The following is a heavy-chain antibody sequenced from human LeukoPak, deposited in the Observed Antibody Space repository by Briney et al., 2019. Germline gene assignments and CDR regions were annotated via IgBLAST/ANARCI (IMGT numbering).Heavy chain of an antibody. Sequence: ASVKVSCKASGYTFTGYYIHWVRQAPGQGLEWMGWINPHSGGTNYAQKFQGGVTMTRDTSITTAYMELSSLRSDDTAVYYCARVYGSGSGPRQLAHWGQGTLVTVSS. CDR1: GYTFTGYY. D-gene: IGHD3-10*01. CDR3: ARVYGSGSGPRQLAH. CDR2: INPHSGGT. V-gene: IGHV1-2*02. J-gene: IGHJ4*02.